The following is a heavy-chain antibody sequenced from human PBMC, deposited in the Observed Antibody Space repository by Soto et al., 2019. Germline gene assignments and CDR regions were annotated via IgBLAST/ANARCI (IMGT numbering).Heavy chain of an antibody. CDR1: GFSFSSYA. CDR2: ISGSGDST. J-gene: IGHJ4*02. CDR3: ARRSSGWYFDY. D-gene: IGHD6-19*01. V-gene: IGHV3-23*01. Sequence: EVQLLESGGGLVQPGGSLRLSCAASGFSFSSYAMNWVSQAPGKGLEWVSVISGSGDSTYYADSVKGRFTISRDNSKNTLYLQMISLRAEDTAVYYCARRSSGWYFDYWGQGTLVIVSS.